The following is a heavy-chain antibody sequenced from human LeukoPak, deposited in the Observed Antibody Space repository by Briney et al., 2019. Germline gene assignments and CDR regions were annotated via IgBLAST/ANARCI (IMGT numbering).Heavy chain of an antibody. J-gene: IGHJ3*02. Sequence: SETLSLTCTVSGGSISSYYWNWVRQPPGKGLEWIGYMYYSGSTNYNPSLKSRVTISGDTSKNQFSLKLSSVTAADTAVYYCVRNFDSYNAFDIWGQGTMVTVSS. CDR2: MYYSGST. D-gene: IGHD3-22*01. CDR3: VRNFDSYNAFDI. CDR1: GGSISSYY. V-gene: IGHV4-59*12.